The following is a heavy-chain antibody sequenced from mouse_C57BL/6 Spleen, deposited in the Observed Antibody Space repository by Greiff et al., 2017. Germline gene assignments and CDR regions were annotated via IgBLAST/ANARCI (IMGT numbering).Heavy chain of an antibody. D-gene: IGHD4-1*01. CDR3: ARWGLGRFDY. J-gene: IGHJ2*01. CDR1: GYTFTDYY. V-gene: IGHV1-76*01. Sequence: QVQLQQSGAELVRPGASVKLSCKASGYTFTDYYINWVKQRPGQGLEWIARIYPGSGNTYYNEKFKGKATLTAEKSSSTAYMQLSSLTSEDSAVYFCARWGLGRFDYWGQGTTLTVSS. CDR2: IYPGSGNT.